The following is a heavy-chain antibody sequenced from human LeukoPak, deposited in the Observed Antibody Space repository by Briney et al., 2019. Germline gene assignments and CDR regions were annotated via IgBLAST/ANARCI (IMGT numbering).Heavy chain of an antibody. V-gene: IGHV4-59*08. D-gene: IGHD6-13*01. CDR2: ISDIVRT. J-gene: IGHJ4*02. CDR3: ARQLQLVEFHH. Sequence: PSETLSLTCTVSGGSISDDYWSWIRQPPGKGLEWIGYISDIVRTNYGPSLKSRITISRDTPKHQISLRLTSLTAADTAVYYCARQLQLVEFHHWGQGTLVTVSS. CDR1: GGSISDDY.